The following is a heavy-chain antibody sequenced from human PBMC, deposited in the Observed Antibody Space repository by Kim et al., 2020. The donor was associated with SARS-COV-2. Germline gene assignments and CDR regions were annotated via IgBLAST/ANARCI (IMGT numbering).Heavy chain of an antibody. D-gene: IGHD2-21*02. CDR1: GFTFNNYA. CDR2: ISYDGSIK. CDR3: AKSSDFFWPGQGLDAFD. V-gene: IGHV3-30*18. J-gene: IGHJ3*01. Sequence: GGSLRLSCGASGFTFNNYAMHWVRQAPGKGLEWVAVISYDGSIKYYADSVKGQFTVSRDSSHNTLYLQMRNLRPDDTALYFCAKSSDFFWPGQGLDAFD.